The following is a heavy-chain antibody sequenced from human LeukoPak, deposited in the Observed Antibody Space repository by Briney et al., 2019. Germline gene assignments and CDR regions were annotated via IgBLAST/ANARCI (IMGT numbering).Heavy chain of an antibody. CDR2: INPSGGST. J-gene: IGHJ4*02. V-gene: IGHV1-46*01. CDR3: ARDSRNQPLDY. Sequence: ASVKVSCKASGYTFTSYYMHWVRQAPGQGLEWMGIINPSGGSTSYAQKFQGRVTMTRDTSTSTVYMELSSLRPEDTAVYYCARDSRNQPLDYWGQGTLVTVSS. D-gene: IGHD2-2*01. CDR1: GYTFTSYY.